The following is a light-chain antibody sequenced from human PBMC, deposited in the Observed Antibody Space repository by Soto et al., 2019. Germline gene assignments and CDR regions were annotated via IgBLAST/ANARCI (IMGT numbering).Light chain of an antibody. CDR2: GAS. CDR1: QTVLSN. J-gene: IGKJ5*01. V-gene: IGKV3-15*01. Sequence: EIVMTQSPATLSVSPGERATLSCRASQTVLSNLAWYQQKPGQAPRLLIYGASTRATGISARFSGSGSGTEFTLTISSLQSEDFAVYYCQQYSNWPITFGQGTRLEI. CDR3: QQYSNWPIT.